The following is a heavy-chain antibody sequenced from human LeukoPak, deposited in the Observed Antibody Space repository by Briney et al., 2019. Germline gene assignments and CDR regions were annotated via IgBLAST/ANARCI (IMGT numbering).Heavy chain of an antibody. CDR3: ARGEANWGATGFDY. V-gene: IGHV1-69*13. CDR1: GGTFSSYA. CDR2: IIPIFGTA. D-gene: IGHD7-27*01. Sequence: SVKVSCKASGGTFSSYAISWVRQAPGQGLEWMGGIIPIFGTANYAQKFQGRVTITADEATSTAYMELSSLRSEDTAVYYCARGEANWGATGFDYWGQGPLVTVSS. J-gene: IGHJ4*02.